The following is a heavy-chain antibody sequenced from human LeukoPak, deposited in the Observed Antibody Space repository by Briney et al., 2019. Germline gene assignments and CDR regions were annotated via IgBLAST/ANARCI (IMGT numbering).Heavy chain of an antibody. Sequence: ASVKVSCKASGYTFTSYGISWVRQAPGQGLEWMGWISAYNGNTNYAQKLQGRVTMTTDTSTSTAYMELRSLRSDDTAVYYCARASVDALDYYYGMDVWGQGTTVTVSS. D-gene: IGHD5-12*01. CDR1: GYTFTSYG. CDR2: ISAYNGNT. CDR3: ARASVDALDYYYGMDV. J-gene: IGHJ6*02. V-gene: IGHV1-18*01.